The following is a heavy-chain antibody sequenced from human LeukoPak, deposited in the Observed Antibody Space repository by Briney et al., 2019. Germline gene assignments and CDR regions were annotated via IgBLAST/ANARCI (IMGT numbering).Heavy chain of an antibody. D-gene: IGHD3-10*01. CDR2: INHSGST. V-gene: IGHV4-34*01. Sequence: PSETLSLTCAVYGGSFSGYYWSWIRQPPGKGLEWIGEINHSGSTNYNPSLKSRVTISVDTSKDQFSLKLSSVTAADTAVYYCARIRRNGRGTMVRGVTNAFDIWGQGTMVTVSS. J-gene: IGHJ3*02. CDR1: GGSFSGYY. CDR3: ARIRRNGRGTMVRGVTNAFDI.